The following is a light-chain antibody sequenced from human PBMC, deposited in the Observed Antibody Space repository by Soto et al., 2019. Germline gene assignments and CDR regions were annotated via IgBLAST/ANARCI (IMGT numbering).Light chain of an antibody. V-gene: IGKV3-20*01. Sequence: ETVLTQSPGTLSLSPGQVSTLSCRATQAVYSSLLAWYQQKPGQAPRLLIYGASSRATGIPDRLSGSGYGTDLTLSISRMEVEDFEVYQCQQYGNEPITFGQGTRLEIK. CDR1: QAVYSSL. CDR3: QQYGNEPIT. CDR2: GAS. J-gene: IGKJ5*01.